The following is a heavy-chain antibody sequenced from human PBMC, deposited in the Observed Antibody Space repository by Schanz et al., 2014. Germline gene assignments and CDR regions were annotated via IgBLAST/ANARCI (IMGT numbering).Heavy chain of an antibody. CDR1: GYNITSND. CDR3: ARGGGPEDVFDI. V-gene: IGHV1-18*01. D-gene: IGHD5-12*01. J-gene: IGHJ3*02. CDR2: INGYNGHT. Sequence: QVQLVQSGAEVKKPGASVKVSCKASGYNITSNDVTWVRQATGQGLEWMGWINGYNGHTLYAQKFQGRVTMTTDTSTSTSYMELTSLRFDDTAVYYCARGGGPEDVFDIWGQGTILTVSS.